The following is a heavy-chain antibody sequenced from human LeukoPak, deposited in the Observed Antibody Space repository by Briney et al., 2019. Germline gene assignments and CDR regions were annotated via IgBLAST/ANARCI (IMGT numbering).Heavy chain of an antibody. V-gene: IGHV3-9*01. Sequence: QPGGSLRLSCAASGFIFDDYAMYWVRQAPGKGLEWVSSISWNSGSIDYADSVKGRFTISRDNAKNSLYLQMNSLRAEDTAVYYCARDAFYDSSGYYYNWGQGTLVTVSS. J-gene: IGHJ4*02. CDR3: ARDAFYDSSGYYYN. D-gene: IGHD3-22*01. CDR1: GFIFDDYA. CDR2: ISWNSGSI.